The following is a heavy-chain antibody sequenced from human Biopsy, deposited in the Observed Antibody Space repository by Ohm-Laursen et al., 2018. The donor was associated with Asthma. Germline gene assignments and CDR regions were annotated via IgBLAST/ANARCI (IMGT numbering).Heavy chain of an antibody. CDR3: ARVRGAFYESSVKNAFDV. Sequence: ETLSLTCTVSGGSIGIYYWGWIRQPPGKGREYIGYTHYSGTTNTDPSLTGRVTMSVDTSKNQFSLKVTSVTAADTAVYFCARVRGAFYESSVKNAFDVWGQGTMVTVSS. V-gene: IGHV4-59*01. CDR2: THYSGTT. CDR1: GGSIGIYY. D-gene: IGHD3-22*01. J-gene: IGHJ3*01.